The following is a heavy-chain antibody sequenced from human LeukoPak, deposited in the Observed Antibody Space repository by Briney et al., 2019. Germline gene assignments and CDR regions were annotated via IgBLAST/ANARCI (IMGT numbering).Heavy chain of an antibody. Sequence: SETLSLTCTVSGYSISSGYYWGWIRQPPGKGLEWIGSIYHSGSTYYNPSLKSRVTISVDTSKNQFSLKLSSVTAADTAVYYCARDPSYYYDSSGYSSGAFDIWGQGTMVTVSS. D-gene: IGHD3-22*01. CDR3: ARDPSYYYDSSGYSSGAFDI. V-gene: IGHV4-38-2*02. CDR2: IYHSGST. CDR1: GYSISSGYY. J-gene: IGHJ3*02.